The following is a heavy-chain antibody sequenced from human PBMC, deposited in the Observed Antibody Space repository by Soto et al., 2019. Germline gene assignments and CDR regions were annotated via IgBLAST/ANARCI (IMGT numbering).Heavy chain of an antibody. V-gene: IGHV3-30*18. CDR2: IAYDGSNK. D-gene: IGHD2-15*01. CDR3: AKDRYCTGGSCYHYFDY. CDR1: GFTFCSYG. J-gene: IGHJ4*02. Sequence: GGSMRLSCAASGFTFCSYGMHWVRQTPGKGLEWVAVIAYDGSNKYYADSVKGRFTISRDNSKNTLYLQMNSLRAEDTAVYYCAKDRYCTGGSCYHYFDYWGRGTLVTVSS.